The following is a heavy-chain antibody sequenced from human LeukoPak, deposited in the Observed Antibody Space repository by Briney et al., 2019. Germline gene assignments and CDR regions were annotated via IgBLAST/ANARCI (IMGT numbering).Heavy chain of an antibody. CDR1: GYTFTGYY. J-gene: IGHJ5*02. V-gene: IGHV1-2*06. CDR2: INPNSGGT. Sequence: ASVTVSCKAYGYTFTGYYMHWVRQAPGQGLEWMGRINPNSGGTNYAQKFQGRVTMIRDTSISTAYMELSRLRSDDTAVYYCAREGWGIAAAGTFWFDPWGQGTLVTVSS. D-gene: IGHD6-13*01. CDR3: AREGWGIAAAGTFWFDP.